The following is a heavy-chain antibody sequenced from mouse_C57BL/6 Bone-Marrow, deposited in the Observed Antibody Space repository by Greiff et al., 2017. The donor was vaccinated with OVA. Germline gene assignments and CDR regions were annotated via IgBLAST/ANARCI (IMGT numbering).Heavy chain of an antibody. CDR1: GFTITDDY. J-gene: IGHJ2*01. V-gene: IGHV14-4*01. CDR2: IDPENGDS. Sequence: VQLQQSGAELVRPGASVKLSCTASGFTITDDYMHWVKQRPEQGLEWIGWIDPENGDSEYASKFQGKATITADTSSNTAYLQLSSLTSEDTAVYYCTTYDYDVGYYFDYWGQGTTLTVSS. D-gene: IGHD2-4*01. CDR3: TTYDYDVGYYFDY.